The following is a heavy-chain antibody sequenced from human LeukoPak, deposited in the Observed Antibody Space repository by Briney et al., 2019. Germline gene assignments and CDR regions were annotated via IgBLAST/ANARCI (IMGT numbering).Heavy chain of an antibody. CDR3: ARAGGGKGLYYYYYMDV. V-gene: IGHV4-39*07. CDR1: GGSISSSSYY. Sequence: SETLSLTCTVSGGSISSSSYYWGWIRQPPVKGLEWIGSIYYSGSTYYNPSLKSRVTISIDTSKNQFSLKLSSVTAEDTAVYYCARAGGGKGLYYYYYMDVWGKGTTVTVSS. CDR2: IYYSGST. J-gene: IGHJ6*03. D-gene: IGHD4-23*01.